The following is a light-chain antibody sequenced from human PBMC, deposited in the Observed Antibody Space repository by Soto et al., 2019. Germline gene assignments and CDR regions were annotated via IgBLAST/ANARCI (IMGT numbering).Light chain of an antibody. J-gene: IGLJ2*01. Sequence: QSALTQPASVSGSPGQSITISCTGTSSDVGSYNLVSWYQQHPGKAPKLMIYEGSKRPSGVSHRFSGSKSGNTASLTISGLQAEDEAYYYCCSYAGSSTVVFGGGTKVTVL. CDR1: SSDVGSYNL. CDR3: CSYAGSSTVV. V-gene: IGLV2-23*01. CDR2: EGS.